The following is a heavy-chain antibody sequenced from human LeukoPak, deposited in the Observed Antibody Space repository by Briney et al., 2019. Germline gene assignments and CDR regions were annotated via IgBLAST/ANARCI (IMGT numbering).Heavy chain of an antibody. J-gene: IGHJ4*02. CDR3: APSSGSYYIRSPPIFDY. CDR1: GFTFSSYG. D-gene: IGHD3-10*01. V-gene: IGHV3-30*02. Sequence: HPGGSLRLSCAASGFTFSSYGMHWVRQAPGKGLEWVAFIRYDGSNKYYADSVKGRFTISRDNSKNTLYLQMNSLRAEDTAVYYCAPSSGSYYIRSPPIFDYWGQGTLVTVSS. CDR2: IRYDGSNK.